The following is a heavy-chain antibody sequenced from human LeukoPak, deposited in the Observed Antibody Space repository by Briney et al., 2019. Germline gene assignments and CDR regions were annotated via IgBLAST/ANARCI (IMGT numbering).Heavy chain of an antibody. D-gene: IGHD1-1*01. CDR1: GFTFSSYS. Sequence: QSGGSLRLSCAASGFTFSSYSMNWVRQAPGKGLEWVSYISSSSSTIYYADSVKGRFTISRDNAKNSLYLQMNSLRAEDTAVYYCARGRQTPLDYWGQGTLVTVSS. CDR2: ISSSSSTI. V-gene: IGHV3-48*01. J-gene: IGHJ4*02. CDR3: ARGRQTPLDY.